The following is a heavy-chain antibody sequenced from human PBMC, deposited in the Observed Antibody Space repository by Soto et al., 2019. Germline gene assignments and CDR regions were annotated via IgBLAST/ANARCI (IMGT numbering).Heavy chain of an antibody. Sequence: SETLSLTCTVPGGSIRSYYWSCIRQPAGKGLEWIGRIYSSGSTNYNPALKSRVTMSVDTSKNQFSLKLSSVTAADTAVYYCAREAGYGMDVWGQGTTVTVSS. CDR2: IYSSGST. J-gene: IGHJ6*02. CDR3: AREAGYGMDV. CDR1: GGSIRSYY. V-gene: IGHV4-4*07.